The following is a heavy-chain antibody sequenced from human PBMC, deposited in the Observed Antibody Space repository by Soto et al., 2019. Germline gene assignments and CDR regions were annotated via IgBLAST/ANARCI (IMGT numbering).Heavy chain of an antibody. CDR1: GDSINNSHW. CDR3: AREVNSSPARGPNWFDP. D-gene: IGHD6-13*01. Sequence: SETLSLTCAVSGDSINNSHWWSWVRQTPGKGLEWIGETYHSGTTNYNPSLKTRVTISIDKSKNQFSLKMNSVTAADTAVYYCAREVNSSPARGPNWFDPWGQGTLVTAPQ. J-gene: IGHJ5*02. CDR2: TYHSGTT. V-gene: IGHV4-4*02.